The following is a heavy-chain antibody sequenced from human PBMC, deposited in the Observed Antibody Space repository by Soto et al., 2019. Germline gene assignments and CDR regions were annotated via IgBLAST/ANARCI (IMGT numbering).Heavy chain of an antibody. CDR3: ARVPFGYCSSTGCPLYGMDV. Sequence: QVQLVQSGAEVKKPGSSVKVSCKASGGTFSSYAISWVRQAPGQGLEWMGGIIPIFGTANYAQKFQGRVTITADESTSTAYMELSSLRSEDTAVYYCARVPFGYCSSTGCPLYGMDVWGQGTTVTVSS. D-gene: IGHD2-2*01. J-gene: IGHJ6*02. CDR2: IIPIFGTA. CDR1: GGTFSSYA. V-gene: IGHV1-69*01.